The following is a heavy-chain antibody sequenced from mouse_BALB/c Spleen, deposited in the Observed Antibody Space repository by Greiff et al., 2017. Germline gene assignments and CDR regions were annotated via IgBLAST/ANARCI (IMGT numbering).Heavy chain of an antibody. CDR1: GFTFSSYG. CDR3: ARYDGYYGFAY. CDR2: INSNGGST. J-gene: IGHJ3*01. D-gene: IGHD2-3*01. Sequence: EVQVVESGGGLVQPGGSLKLSCAASGFTFSSYGMSWVRQTPDKRLELVATINSNGGSTYYPDSVKGRFTISRDNAKNTLYLQMSSLKSEDTAMYYCARYDGYYGFAYWGQGTLVTVSA. V-gene: IGHV5-6-3*01.